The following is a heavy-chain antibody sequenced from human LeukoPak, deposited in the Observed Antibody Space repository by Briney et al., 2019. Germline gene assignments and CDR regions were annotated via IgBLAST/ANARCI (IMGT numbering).Heavy chain of an antibody. Sequence: SETQSLTCTVSGGSINTYYWYWIRQPPGKGLEWIGYIYYSGTTKYSTSLKSRVTLSLDTPKNQIFLRLTSVTAADTAVYYCARRGRSSTDPFEYWGQGTLVTVSS. CDR2: IYYSGTT. V-gene: IGHV4-59*08. D-gene: IGHD2-2*01. CDR3: ARRGRSSTDPFEY. CDR1: GGSINTYY. J-gene: IGHJ4*02.